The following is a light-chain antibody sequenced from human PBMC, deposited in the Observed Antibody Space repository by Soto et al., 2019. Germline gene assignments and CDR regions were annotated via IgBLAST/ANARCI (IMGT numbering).Light chain of an antibody. J-gene: IGLJ3*02. CDR3: CSYAGSSTWV. Sequence: QSVLTQPASVSGSPGQSITISCTGTSSDVGSYNLVSWYQQHPGKAPKLMIYEVSKRPSGVSNRFSGSKSGNTASLTISGLQAEDEADYYCCSYAGSSTWVFGGGTSWPS. CDR1: SSDVGSYNL. V-gene: IGLV2-23*02. CDR2: EVS.